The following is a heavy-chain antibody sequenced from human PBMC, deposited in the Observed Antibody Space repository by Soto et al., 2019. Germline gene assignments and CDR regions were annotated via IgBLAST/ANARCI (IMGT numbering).Heavy chain of an antibody. CDR1: GGTFSSYA. Sequence: QVQLVQSGAEVKKPGSSVKVSCKASGGTFSSYAISWVRQAPGKGLEWMGGISPICGPANYAQKFQGRVTITADESTSTAYMELSSLRSEDTAVYYCARLFNDGGSGEFAHWGKGSLVTFSS. J-gene: IGHJ4*02. V-gene: IGHV1-69*01. D-gene: IGHD1-26*01. CDR3: ARLFNDGGSGEFAH. CDR2: ISPICGPA.